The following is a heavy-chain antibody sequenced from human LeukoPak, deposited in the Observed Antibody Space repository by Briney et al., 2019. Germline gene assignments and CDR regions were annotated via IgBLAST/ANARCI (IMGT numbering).Heavy chain of an antibody. V-gene: IGHV3-23*01. Sequence: EGSLRLSCVGSGFTFRSHAMSWVRQAPEKGLEFVSGIYENGGTTYYADSVKGRFSISRDNSKNTLYLQMDSLRGEDTAVYYCAKDFRIGYSAHFDYWGQGALVTVSS. CDR2: IYENGGTT. J-gene: IGHJ4*02. CDR3: AKDFRIGYSAHFDY. CDR1: GFTFRSHA. D-gene: IGHD2-21*01.